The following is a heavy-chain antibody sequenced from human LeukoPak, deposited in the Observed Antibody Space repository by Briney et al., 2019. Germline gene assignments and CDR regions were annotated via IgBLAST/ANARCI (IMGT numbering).Heavy chain of an antibody. CDR2: FDPEIGET. CDR1: GKTLSELS. J-gene: IGHJ6*02. V-gene: IGHV1-24*01. Sequence: GASVKASCKVSGKTLSELSMHWVRQAPGKGLEWMGGFDPEIGETIYAQKFQGRVTLTEDRSTDTTYMEMSSLRSEDTAVYYCAKGGSNPGRHNSAWGSMDVWGQGTTVTVSS. CDR3: AKGGSNPGRHNSAWGSMDV. D-gene: IGHD3-16*01.